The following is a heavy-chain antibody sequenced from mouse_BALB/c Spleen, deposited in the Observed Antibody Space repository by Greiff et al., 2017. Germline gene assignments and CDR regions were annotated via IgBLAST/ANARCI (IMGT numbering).Heavy chain of an antibody. CDR3: ASPYGNYPSWFAY. D-gene: IGHD2-10*02. J-gene: IGHJ3*01. CDR1: GFTFSDYY. Sequence: EVQVVESGGGLVKPGGSLKLSCAASGFTFSDYYMYWVRQTPEKRLEWVATISDGGSYTYYPDSVKGRFTISRDNAKNNLYLQMSSLKSEDTAMYYCASPYGNYPSWFAYWGQGTLVTVSA. CDR2: ISDGGSYT. V-gene: IGHV5-4*02.